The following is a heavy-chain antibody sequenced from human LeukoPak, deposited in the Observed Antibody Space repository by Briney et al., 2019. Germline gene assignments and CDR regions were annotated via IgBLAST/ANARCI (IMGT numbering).Heavy chain of an antibody. Sequence: GGSLRLSCAASGFTFSSYAMSWVRQAPGKGLEWVGFIRSKAYGGTTEYAASVKGRFTISRDDSKSIAYLQMNSLKTEDTAVYYCTREAPLRFLEWLSLYYMDVWGKGTTVTVSS. CDR1: GFTFSSYA. V-gene: IGHV3-49*04. D-gene: IGHD3-3*01. CDR2: IRSKAYGGTT. CDR3: TREAPLRFLEWLSLYYMDV. J-gene: IGHJ6*03.